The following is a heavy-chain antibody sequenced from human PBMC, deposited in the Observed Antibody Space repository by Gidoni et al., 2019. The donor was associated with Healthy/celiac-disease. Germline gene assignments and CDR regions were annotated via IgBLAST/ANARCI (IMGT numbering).Heavy chain of an antibody. J-gene: IGHJ3*02. CDR1: GFTFSNAW. Sequence: EVQLVESGGGLVKPGGSLRLSCAASGFTFSNAWMSWVRQAPGKGLEWVGRIKSKTDGGTTDYAAPVKGRFTISRDDSKNTLYLQMNSLKTEDTAVYYCTAPGLTFGGVIVLPNDAFDIWGQGTMVTVSS. CDR2: IKSKTDGGTT. CDR3: TAPGLTFGGVIVLPNDAFDI. V-gene: IGHV3-15*01. D-gene: IGHD3-16*02.